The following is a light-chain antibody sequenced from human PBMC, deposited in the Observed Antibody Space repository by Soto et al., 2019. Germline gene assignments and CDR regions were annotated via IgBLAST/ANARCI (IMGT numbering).Light chain of an antibody. J-gene: IGKJ2*01. V-gene: IGKV1-39*01. CDR3: HQSHNTPYS. CDR1: QSVNTY. Sequence: DIQMTQSPSSLSASVGDRVTITCRASQSVNTYLNWYQKRQGKAPKLLIYAATSLQSGVPPRFSGSGSETDFNLTISGLHPEDFATYYCHQSHNTPYSFGLGTMLEVK. CDR2: AAT.